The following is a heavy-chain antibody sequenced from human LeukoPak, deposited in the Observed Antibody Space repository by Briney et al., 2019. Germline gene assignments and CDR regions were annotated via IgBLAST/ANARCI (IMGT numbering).Heavy chain of an antibody. CDR3: ARDNYDILTGYYTGHDAFDI. D-gene: IGHD3-9*01. CDR2: ISYDGSNK. J-gene: IGHJ3*02. V-gene: IGHV3-30*04. Sequence: GGSLRLSCAASGFTFSSYAMHWVRQAPGKGLEWVAVISYDGSNKYYADSVKGRFTISRDNSKNTLYLQMNSLRAGDTAVYYCARDNYDILTGYYTGHDAFDIWGQGTMVTVSS. CDR1: GFTFSSYA.